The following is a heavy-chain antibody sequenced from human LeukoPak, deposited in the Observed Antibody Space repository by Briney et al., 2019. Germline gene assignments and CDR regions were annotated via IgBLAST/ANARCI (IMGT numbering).Heavy chain of an antibody. CDR1: GFTDSSTY. D-gene: IGHD6-13*01. CDR3: ARTVYSSSWYFDY. Sequence: GGSLRLSCAPSGFTDSSTYMSWVRQAPREGLEWVLVIHSGGSAYYADSVKGRLTISRDNSKNTLYLQMNSLRAEDTAVYYCARTVYSSSWYFDYWGQGTLVTVSS. V-gene: IGHV3-53*01. J-gene: IGHJ4*02. CDR2: IHSGGSA.